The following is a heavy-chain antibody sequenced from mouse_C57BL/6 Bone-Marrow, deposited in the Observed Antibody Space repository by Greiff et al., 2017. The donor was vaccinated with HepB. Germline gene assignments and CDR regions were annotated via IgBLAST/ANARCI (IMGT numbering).Heavy chain of an antibody. D-gene: IGHD1-1*01. CDR3: ARGIYYYGSSHYYAMDY. J-gene: IGHJ4*01. Sequence: EVQLQQSGPELVKPGASVKISCKASGYTFTDYYMNWVKQSHGKSLEWIGDINPNNGGTSYNQKFKGKATLTVDKSSSTAYMELRSLTSEDSAVYYCARGIYYYGSSHYYAMDYWGQGTSVTVSS. CDR2: INPNNGGT. CDR1: GYTFTDYY. V-gene: IGHV1-26*01.